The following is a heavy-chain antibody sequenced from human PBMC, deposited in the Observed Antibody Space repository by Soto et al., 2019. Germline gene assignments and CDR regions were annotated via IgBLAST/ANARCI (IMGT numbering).Heavy chain of an antibody. CDR1: GFIFNNYG. Sequence: QVQLVESGGGVVQPGTSLSLSCAASGFIFNNYGMQWVRQAPGKGLEWVAVIWHDGSNYGYADSVKGRFTVSRDNSKNTLYMQMNSLRAEDTAVYYCARDPGSDEAIDYWGQGTLVTVSS. CDR3: ARDPGSDEAIDY. D-gene: IGHD3-10*01. J-gene: IGHJ4*02. V-gene: IGHV3-33*01. CDR2: IWHDGSNY.